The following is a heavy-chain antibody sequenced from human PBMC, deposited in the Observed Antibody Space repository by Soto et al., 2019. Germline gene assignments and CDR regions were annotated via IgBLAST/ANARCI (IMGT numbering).Heavy chain of an antibody. Sequence: EVQLVESGGSLIQPGGSLRLSCAASGFTVSSSYMSWVRQAPGQGLEWVLVIYSGGSTYYADSVKGRFTSSRDNSKNTLYLQMNSLRAEDTAVYYCARAPGSSGYSDYFDYWGQGTLVTVSS. V-gene: IGHV3-53*01. D-gene: IGHD3-22*01. CDR1: GFTVSSSY. CDR3: ARAPGSSGYSDYFDY. CDR2: IYSGGST. J-gene: IGHJ4*02.